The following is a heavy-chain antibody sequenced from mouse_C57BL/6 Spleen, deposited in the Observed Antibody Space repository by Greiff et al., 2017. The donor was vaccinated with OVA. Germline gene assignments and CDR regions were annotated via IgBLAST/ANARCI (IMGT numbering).Heavy chain of an antibody. V-gene: IGHV3-5*01. Sequence: EVKLVESGPGLVKPSQTVFLTCTVTGIFITTGNYRWSWIRQFTGNKLEWIGYTYYISTITYKPSLKSRTTITRETPKNQFFLERHSLAAEDTATYYCAREGYDYAMGYRGQGTTVTV. J-gene: IGHJ4*01. CDR3: AREGYDYAMGY. CDR2: TYYISTI. CDR1: GIFITTGNYR. D-gene: IGHD3-2*02.